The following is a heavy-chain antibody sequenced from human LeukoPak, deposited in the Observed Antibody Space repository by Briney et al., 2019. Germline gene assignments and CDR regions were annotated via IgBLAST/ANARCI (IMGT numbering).Heavy chain of an antibody. CDR1: GFTFSSYA. V-gene: IGHV3-23*01. J-gene: IGHJ4*02. CDR2: IYNTADYT. CDR3: STTYYYDSSEGY. Sequence: GGSLRLSCAASGFTFSSYAMSWVRQAPGKGLEWVSGIYNTADYTFYTDSVKGRFTISRDNFKSALYLEMNSLKTEDTAVYYCSTTYYYDSSEGYWGQGTLVTVSS. D-gene: IGHD3-22*01.